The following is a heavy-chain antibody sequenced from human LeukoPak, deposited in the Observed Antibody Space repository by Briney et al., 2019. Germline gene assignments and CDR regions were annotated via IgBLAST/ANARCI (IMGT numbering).Heavy chain of an antibody. CDR1: GGSISTYY. CDR3: ARDSGPYSSSWYDY. J-gene: IGHJ4*02. V-gene: IGHV4-59*01. Sequence: SETLSLTCTVSGGSISTYYWNWIRQPPGKGLEWIGYIYHSGSTNYNPSLKSRVTISVDTSKNQFSLKLSSVTAADTAVYYCARDSGPYSSSWYDYWGQGTLVTVSS. CDR2: IYHSGST. D-gene: IGHD6-13*01.